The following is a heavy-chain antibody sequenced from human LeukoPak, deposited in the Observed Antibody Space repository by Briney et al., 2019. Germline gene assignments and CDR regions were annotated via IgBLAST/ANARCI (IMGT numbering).Heavy chain of an antibody. Sequence: GASVKVSCKASGYTFTSYDISWVRQAPGQGLEWMGWISAYNGNTNYAQKVQGRVTMTTDTSTSTAYMELRSLRSDDTAVYYCARGTIYYYDSSGYCPFDYWGQGTLVTVSS. D-gene: IGHD3-22*01. CDR2: ISAYNGNT. V-gene: IGHV1-18*01. CDR1: GYTFTSYD. J-gene: IGHJ4*02. CDR3: ARGTIYYYDSSGYCPFDY.